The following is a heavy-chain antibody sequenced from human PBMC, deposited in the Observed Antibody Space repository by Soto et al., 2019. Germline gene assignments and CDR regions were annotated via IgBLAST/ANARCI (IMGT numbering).Heavy chain of an antibody. CDR2: IIPILGIA. J-gene: IGHJ5*02. Sequence: QVQLVQSGAEVKKPGSSVKVSCKASGGTFSSYTISWVRQAPGQGLEWMGRIIPILGIANYAQKFQGRVTITSAKHTTXAYMELSSLRSEDTAVYYCARDNLRYCSGGSCSKSWGQGTLVTVSS. V-gene: IGHV1-69*08. D-gene: IGHD2-15*01. CDR1: GGTFSSYT. CDR3: ARDNLRYCSGGSCSKS.